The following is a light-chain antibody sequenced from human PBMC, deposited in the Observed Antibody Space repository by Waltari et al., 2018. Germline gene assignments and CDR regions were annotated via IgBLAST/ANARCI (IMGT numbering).Light chain of an antibody. J-gene: IGLJ2*01. CDR1: SSNIGGTY. Sequence: QSVLTQPPSASGTPGQRVTISCSGSSSNIGGTYVYWYQQLPGTAPKLLIYRNNQRPSGVPDRFSGSKSGTSASLAISGLRSEDEADCYCAAWDDSLSGVVFGGGTKLTVL. V-gene: IGLV1-47*01. CDR3: AAWDDSLSGVV. CDR2: RNN.